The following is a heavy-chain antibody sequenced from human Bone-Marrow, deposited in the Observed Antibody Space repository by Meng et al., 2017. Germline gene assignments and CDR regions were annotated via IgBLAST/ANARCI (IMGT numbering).Heavy chain of an antibody. CDR1: GFTFSGSA. CDR3: TRHTMNDYDFWSGYRTPSESFYYYYGMDV. CDR2: IRSKANSYAT. V-gene: IGHV3-73*01. Sequence: GESLKISCAASGFTFSGSAMHWVRQASGKGLEWVGRIRSKANSYATAYAASVKGRFTISRDDSKNTAYLQMNSLKTEDTAVYYCTRHTMNDYDFWSGYRTPSESFYYYYGMDVWGQGNTVTVSS. D-gene: IGHD3-3*01. J-gene: IGHJ6*01.